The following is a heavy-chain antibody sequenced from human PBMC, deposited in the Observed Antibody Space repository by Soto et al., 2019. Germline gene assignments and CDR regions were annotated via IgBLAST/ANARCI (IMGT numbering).Heavy chain of an antibody. CDR2: ISSTTNYI. V-gene: IGHV3-21*06. CDR3: ARESEDLTSNFDC. CDR1: GFTFTRYS. J-gene: IGHJ4*02. Sequence: GGSLRLSCAASGFTFTRYSMNWVRQAPGKGLEWVSSISSTTNYIYYGDSMKGRFTISRDNAKNSLYLEMNSLRAEDTAVYYCARESEDLTSNFDCWGQGTLVTVSS.